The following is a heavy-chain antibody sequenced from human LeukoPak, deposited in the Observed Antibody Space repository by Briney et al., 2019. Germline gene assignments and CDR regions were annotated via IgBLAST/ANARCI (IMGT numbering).Heavy chain of an antibody. D-gene: IGHD2-2*01. J-gene: IGHJ5*02. V-gene: IGHV4-4*07. CDR2: IYTSGST. Sequence: SETLSLTCTVSGGSISSYYWSWIRQPAGKGLEWIGRIYTSGSTNYNPSLKSRVTMSVDTSKNQFSLKLSSVTAADTAVYYCARDVVVVPAAMSGWFDPWGQGTLVTVSS. CDR1: GGSISSYY. CDR3: ARDVVVVPAAMSGWFDP.